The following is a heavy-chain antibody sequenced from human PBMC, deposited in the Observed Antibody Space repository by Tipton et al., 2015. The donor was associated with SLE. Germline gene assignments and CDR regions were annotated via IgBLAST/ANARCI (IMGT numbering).Heavy chain of an antibody. J-gene: IGHJ6*03. D-gene: IGHD3-22*01. Sequence: SLRLSCAASGFTFSSYSMNWVRQAPGKGLEWVAVISYDGSNKYYADSVKGRFTISRDNSKNTLYLQMNSLRAEDTAVYYCAKDNGLTMTVGYMDVWGKGTTVTVSS. V-gene: IGHV3-30*18. CDR1: GFTFSSYS. CDR2: ISYDGSNK. CDR3: AKDNGLTMTVGYMDV.